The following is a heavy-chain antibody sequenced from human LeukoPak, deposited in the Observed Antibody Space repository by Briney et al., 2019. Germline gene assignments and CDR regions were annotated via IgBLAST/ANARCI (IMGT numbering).Heavy chain of an antibody. J-gene: IGHJ4*02. Sequence: GGSLRLSCAASGFTFSSYSMNWVRQAPGKGPEWVSSISSSSSYIYYADSVKGRFTISRDNAKNSLYLQMNSLRAEDTAVYYCARYYYDSSGQRDYFDYWGQGTLVTVSS. CDR2: ISSSSSYI. CDR3: ARYYYDSSGQRDYFDY. CDR1: GFTFSSYS. D-gene: IGHD3-22*01. V-gene: IGHV3-21*01.